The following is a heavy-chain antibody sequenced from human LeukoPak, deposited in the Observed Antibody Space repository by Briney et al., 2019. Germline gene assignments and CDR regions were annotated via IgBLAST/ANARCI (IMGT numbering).Heavy chain of an antibody. Sequence: SETLSLTCTVSGGSISSYYWSWIRQPPGKGLEWIGYIYYSGSTNYNPSLKSRVTISVDTSKNQFSLKLSSVTAADTAVYYCARGTMKGSPPAYMDVWGKGTTVTISS. CDR1: GGSISSYY. CDR3: ARGTMKGSPPAYMDV. D-gene: IGHD3-10*01. CDR2: IYYSGST. J-gene: IGHJ6*03. V-gene: IGHV4-59*01.